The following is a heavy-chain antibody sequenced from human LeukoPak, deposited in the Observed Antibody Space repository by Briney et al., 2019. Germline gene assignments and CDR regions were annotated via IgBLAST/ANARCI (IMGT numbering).Heavy chain of an antibody. V-gene: IGHV4-38-2*02. CDR3: ARLAVAELGFDY. J-gene: IGHJ4*02. CDR2: IYHSGST. Sequence: PSETLSLTCTVSGYSLSSGYYWGWIRQPPGKGLEWIGSIYHSGSTYYNPSLKSRVTISVDTSKNQFSLKLSSVTAADTAVYYCARLAVAELGFDYWGQGTLVTVSS. D-gene: IGHD6-19*01. CDR1: GYSLSSGYY.